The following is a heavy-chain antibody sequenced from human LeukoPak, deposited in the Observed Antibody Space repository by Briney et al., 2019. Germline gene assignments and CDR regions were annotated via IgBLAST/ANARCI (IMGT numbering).Heavy chain of an antibody. CDR3: SKGGCSNVRYYYYYMDV. J-gene: IGHJ6*03. CDR1: GFTFSSHS. CDR2: ISSSSSYI. D-gene: IGHD3-10*02. V-gene: IGHV3-21*04. Sequence: GGSLRLSCAASGFTFSSHSMNWVRQAPGKGLEWVSSISSSSSYIYYADSVKGRFTISRDNTKTSMYLQMNSLRAEDTAVYYCSKGGCSNVRYYYYYMDVWGEGTTVTVSS.